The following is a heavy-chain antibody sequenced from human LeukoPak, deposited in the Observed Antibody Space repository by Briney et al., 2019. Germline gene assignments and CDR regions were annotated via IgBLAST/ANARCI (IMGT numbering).Heavy chain of an antibody. CDR2: INPNSGGT. CDR3: ARASNKYSSGWYLFDY. CDR1: GYTFTGYY. D-gene: IGHD6-19*01. V-gene: IGHV1-2*04. Sequence: ASVKVSCKASGYTFTGYYMHWVRQAPGQGLEWMGWINPNSGGTNYAQKFQGWVTMTRDTSISTAYMELSRLRSDDTAVYYCARASNKYSSGWYLFDYWGQGTLVTVSS. J-gene: IGHJ4*02.